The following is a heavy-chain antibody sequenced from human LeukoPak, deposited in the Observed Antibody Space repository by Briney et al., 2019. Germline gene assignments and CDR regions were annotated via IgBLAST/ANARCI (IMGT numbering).Heavy chain of an antibody. CDR1: GGSVSSGDYY. V-gene: IGHV4-30-4*01. CDR3: ASIVVAAAAIDY. Sequence: PSETLSLTCTVSGGSVSSGDYYWSWIRQPPGKGLEWIGYFCHSASTYYNPSLKSRVSISVDTAKNQFSLKLTSVTAADTAVYCCASIVVAAAAIDYWGQGTLVTVSS. CDR2: FCHSAST. D-gene: IGHD2-15*01. J-gene: IGHJ4*02.